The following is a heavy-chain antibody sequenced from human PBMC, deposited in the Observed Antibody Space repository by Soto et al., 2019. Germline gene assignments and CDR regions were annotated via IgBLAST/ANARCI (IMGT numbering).Heavy chain of an antibody. V-gene: IGHV1-18*01. J-gene: IGHJ4*02. Sequence: QVHLVQSGAEVKKPGASVKVSCKGSGYTFTSYGITWVRQAPGQGLECMGWISAHNGNTDYEQKLQGRVTVTRDTSTSTAYMELRSLRSDDTAVYYCARGRYGDYWGQGALVTVSS. CDR3: ARGRYGDY. CDR1: GYTFTSYG. CDR2: ISAHNGNT. D-gene: IGHD1-1*01.